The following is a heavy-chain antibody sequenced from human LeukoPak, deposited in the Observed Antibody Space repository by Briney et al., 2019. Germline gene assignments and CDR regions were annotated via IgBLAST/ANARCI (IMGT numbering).Heavy chain of an antibody. V-gene: IGHV6-1*01. J-gene: IGHJ4*02. CDR3: AKIPQVATYTVPNFDF. Sequence: SQTLSLTCAISGDSVSSNSAAWNWIRQSPSRGLEWLGRTYYRSKWYNDYAVSVESRITINPDTSKNQFSLQLNSVTPEDTAVYYCAKIPQVATYTVPNFDFWGQGTLVTVSS. CDR2: TYYRSKWYN. CDR1: GDSVSSNSAA. D-gene: IGHD3-16*01.